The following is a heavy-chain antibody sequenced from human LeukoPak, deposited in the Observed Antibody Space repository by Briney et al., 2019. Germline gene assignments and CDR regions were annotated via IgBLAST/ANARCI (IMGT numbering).Heavy chain of an antibody. CDR3: ARDWHYGDTYGMDV. Sequence: SVKVSCKASGGTFSSYAINWVRQAPGQGLVWMGGIIPIFGTANYAQKFQGRVTITADKSTSTAYMELSSLRSEDTAVYYCARDWHYGDTYGMDVWGKGTTVTVSS. CDR1: GGTFSSYA. D-gene: IGHD4-17*01. J-gene: IGHJ6*04. V-gene: IGHV1-69*06. CDR2: IIPIFGTA.